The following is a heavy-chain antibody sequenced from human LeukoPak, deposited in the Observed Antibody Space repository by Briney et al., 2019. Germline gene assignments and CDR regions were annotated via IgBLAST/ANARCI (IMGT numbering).Heavy chain of an antibody. CDR3: AKDLARYSYGLNWFDS. D-gene: IGHD5-18*01. CDR2: ISYDGSNK. V-gene: IGHV3-30*18. J-gene: IGHJ5*01. Sequence: GGSLRLSCAASGFTFSSYGMHWVRQAPGKGLEWVAVISYDGSNKYYADSVKGRFTISRDNSKNTLYLQMNSLRAEDTAVYYCAKDLARYSYGLNWFDSWGQGTLVTVSS. CDR1: GFTFSSYG.